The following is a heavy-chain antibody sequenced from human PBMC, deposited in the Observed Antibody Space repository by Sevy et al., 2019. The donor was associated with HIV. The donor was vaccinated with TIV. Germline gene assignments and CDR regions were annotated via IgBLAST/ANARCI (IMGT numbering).Heavy chain of an antibody. CDR2: ISYDGRQK. V-gene: IGHV3-30*04. D-gene: IGHD5-18*01. CDR1: GFIFTSYA. Sequence: GGSLRLSCAASGFIFTSYALHWDRQAPGKGLEWVAIISYDGRQKYYADSVRGRFTISRDNSHNTLYLQLTFLRPEDTAVYYCARDQAAAGGKAMVPYWGQGTPVTVSS. J-gene: IGHJ4*02. CDR3: ARDQAAAGGKAMVPY.